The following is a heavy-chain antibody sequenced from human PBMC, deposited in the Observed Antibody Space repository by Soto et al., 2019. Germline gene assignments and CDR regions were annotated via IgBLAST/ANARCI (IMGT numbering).Heavy chain of an antibody. CDR1: GLSLSTSGEA. CDR2: IYWDADK. D-gene: IGHD3-10*02. J-gene: IGHJ5*02. Sequence: QITLKESGPTLVKPPQPLTLTCTFSGLSLSTSGEAVGWIRQPPGKALEWLALIYWDADKRYNPTLKPRLTITKDTPEIQVVLTQTNMDPVYTATYYCAHYVATSPAGGFDPWGQGILVTVSS. V-gene: IGHV2-5*02. CDR3: AHYVATSPAGGFDP.